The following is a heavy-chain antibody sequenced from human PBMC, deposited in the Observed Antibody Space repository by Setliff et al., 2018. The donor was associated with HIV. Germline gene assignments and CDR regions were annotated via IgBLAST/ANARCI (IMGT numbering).Heavy chain of an antibody. CDR3: AKDLPFCTAGSCYSLYYGMDV. D-gene: IGHD2-15*01. CDR1: GGSISSHY. V-gene: IGHV4-59*11. CDR2: LRDNGNT. Sequence: SETLSLTCTVSGGSISSHYWSWIRQPPGKGLEYIGYLRDNGNTNYNPSLKSRVTMSIDTSKNQFSLKPSSVTTADTAVYYCAKDLPFCTAGSCYSLYYGMDVWGQGTTVTVSS. J-gene: IGHJ6*02.